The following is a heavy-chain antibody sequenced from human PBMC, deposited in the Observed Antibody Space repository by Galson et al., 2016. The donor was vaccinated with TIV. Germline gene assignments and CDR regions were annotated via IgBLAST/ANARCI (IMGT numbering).Heavy chain of an antibody. D-gene: IGHD2-15*01. Sequence: SLRLSCAASGFTFGSHWMHWVRQVPGKGLVWVSRIRTDGTTTDYADSVKGRFTFSRDNAKNTLYLQMNSLRDDDTAVYHGVREVLVGPGVKMGMRAFDIWGRGTTVTVSS. CDR3: VREVLVGPGVKMGMRAFDI. V-gene: IGHV3-74*01. CDR1: GFTFGSHW. CDR2: IRTDGTTT. J-gene: IGHJ3*02.